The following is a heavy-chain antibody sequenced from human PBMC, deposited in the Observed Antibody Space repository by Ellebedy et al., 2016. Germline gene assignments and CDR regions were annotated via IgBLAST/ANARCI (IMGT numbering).Heavy chain of an antibody. D-gene: IGHD4-23*01. CDR3: ATRHYGGFDI. V-gene: IGHV3-30*03. J-gene: IGHJ3*02. CDR2: VLDDGIDK. Sequence: GESLKISCAASGFTFSRHNIHWIRWSPGKGLEWVAAVLDDGIDKNYRNSVKGRFTTSRDSPKNTLYLQMNSLRAEDTAVYYCATRHYGGFDIWGRGTMVTVSS. CDR1: GFTFSRHN.